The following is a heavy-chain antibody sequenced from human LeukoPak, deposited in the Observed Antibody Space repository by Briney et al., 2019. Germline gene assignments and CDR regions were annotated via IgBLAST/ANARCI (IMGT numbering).Heavy chain of an antibody. Sequence: ASETLSLTCAVYGGSFSGYYWSWIRQHPGKGLEWIGYIYYSGSTYYNPSLKSRVTISVDTSKNQFSLKLSSVTAADTAVYYCARCLGGSCFYWGQGTLVTVSS. CDR3: ARCLGGSCFY. D-gene: IGHD2-15*01. CDR1: GGSFSGYY. V-gene: IGHV4-31*11. CDR2: IYYSGST. J-gene: IGHJ4*02.